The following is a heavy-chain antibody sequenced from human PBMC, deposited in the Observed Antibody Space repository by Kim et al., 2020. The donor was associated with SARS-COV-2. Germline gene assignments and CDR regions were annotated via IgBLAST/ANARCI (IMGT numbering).Heavy chain of an antibody. V-gene: IGHV4-34*01. D-gene: IGHD6-13*01. CDR2: INHSGST. Sequence: SETLSLTCAVYGGSFSGYYWSWIRQPPGKGLEWIGEINHSGSTNYNPSLKSRVTISVDTSKNQFSLKLSSVTAADTAVYYCARDDSSSWVDYWGQGTLVTVSS. J-gene: IGHJ4*02. CDR3: ARDDSSSWVDY. CDR1: GGSFSGYY.